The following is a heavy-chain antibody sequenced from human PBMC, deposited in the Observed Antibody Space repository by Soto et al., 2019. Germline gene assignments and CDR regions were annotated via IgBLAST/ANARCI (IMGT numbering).Heavy chain of an antibody. CDR1: GYTFTSYG. CDR3: ARDLGVYSSGWYGFGDY. Sequence: QVQLVQSGAEVKKPGASVKVSCKASGYTFTSYGISWVRQAPGKGLEWMGWISAYNGNTNYAQKRQGRVTMTTDTATSTAYMELRSLKSDDTAVYYCARDLGVYSSGWYGFGDYWGQGTLVTVSS. CDR2: ISAYNGNT. V-gene: IGHV1-18*01. J-gene: IGHJ4*02. D-gene: IGHD6-19*01.